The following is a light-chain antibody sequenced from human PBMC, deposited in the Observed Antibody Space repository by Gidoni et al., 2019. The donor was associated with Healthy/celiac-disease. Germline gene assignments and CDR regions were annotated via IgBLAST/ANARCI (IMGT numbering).Light chain of an antibody. J-gene: IGLJ1*01. CDR2: DVS. Sequence: QAALTQPASVSGSPGQSIVISCTGPSSDVGSNNYASWYQQPPGTSPQVVIRDVSHRPSGVSDRFSGSKSGNTASLTISGLQAEDEADYYCISYTVSGTYVFGTGTKVTVL. CDR3: ISYTVSGTYV. V-gene: IGLV2-14*03. CDR1: SSDVGSNNY.